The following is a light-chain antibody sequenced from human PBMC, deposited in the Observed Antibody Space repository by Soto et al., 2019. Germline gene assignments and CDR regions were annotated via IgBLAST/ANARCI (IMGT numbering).Light chain of an antibody. J-gene: IGKJ1*01. CDR1: QSISSW. CDR3: QQYNRYWT. Sequence: DIPMTQSPSTLSASVGDRVTITCRASQSISSWLAWYQQKPGKAPKLLIYKASSLESGVPSRFSGSGSGTEFTLTISSLQPDDFATYYCQQYNRYWTFGQGTTVEIK. CDR2: KAS. V-gene: IGKV1-5*03.